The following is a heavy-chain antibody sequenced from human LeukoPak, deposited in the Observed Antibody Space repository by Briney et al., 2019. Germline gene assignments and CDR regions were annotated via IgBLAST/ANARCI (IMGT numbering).Heavy chain of an antibody. V-gene: IGHV4-39*01. CDR2: IYYSGST. D-gene: IGHD2-2*01. Sequence: SETLSLTCTVSGGSISSRSYYWGWIRQPPGKGLVWIGSIYYSGSTYYNPSLKSRVTISVDTSKNQFSLKLSSVTAADTAVYYCARQNPIVVVPAARSIGAFDIWGQGTMVTVSS. CDR1: GGSISSRSYY. J-gene: IGHJ3*02. CDR3: ARQNPIVVVPAARSIGAFDI.